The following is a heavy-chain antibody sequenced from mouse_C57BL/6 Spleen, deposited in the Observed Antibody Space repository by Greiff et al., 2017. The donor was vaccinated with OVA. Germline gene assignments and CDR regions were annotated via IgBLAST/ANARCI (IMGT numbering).Heavy chain of an antibody. CDR2: IHPNSGST. V-gene: IGHV1-64*01. CDR3: ARGYYGYYYAMGC. J-gene: IGHJ4*01. Sequence: QVQLQQPGAELVKPGASVKLSCKASGYTFTSYWMHWVKQRPGQGLEWIGMIHPNSGSTNYNEKFKGKATLTVDKSSSTAYMQLSSLTSEDSAVYYCARGYYGYYYAMGCWGKGTSVTVSS. CDR1: GYTFTSYW. D-gene: IGHD2-1*01.